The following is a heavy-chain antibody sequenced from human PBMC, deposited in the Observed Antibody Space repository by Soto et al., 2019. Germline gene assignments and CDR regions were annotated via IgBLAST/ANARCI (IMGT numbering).Heavy chain of an antibody. CDR1: GFTFSSYT. D-gene: IGHD4-17*01. V-gene: IGHV3-21*01. J-gene: IGHJ4*02. Sequence: EVQLVESGGGMVKPGGSLRLSCAASGFTFSSYTMNWVRQAPGKGLEWVSSISSTSNSIYYADSMKGRFTISRDNAENSLYLQMNSLRAEDTAVYYCARGTYGDYDYWGQGTLVTVSS. CDR2: ISSTSNSI. CDR3: ARGTYGDYDY.